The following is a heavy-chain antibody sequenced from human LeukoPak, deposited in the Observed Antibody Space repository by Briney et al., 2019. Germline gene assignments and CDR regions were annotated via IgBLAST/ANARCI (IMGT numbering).Heavy chain of an antibody. CDR1: GGSISPYF. Sequence: SETLSLTCTVSGGSISPYFWSWMRQTPGKGLEWIGYIYHSGSTYYNPSLKSRVTISVDRSKNQFSLKLSSVTAADTAVYYCARDRGSSWYHWFDPWGQGTLVTVSS. V-gene: IGHV4-59*12. D-gene: IGHD6-13*01. CDR2: IYHSGST. CDR3: ARDRGSSWYHWFDP. J-gene: IGHJ5*02.